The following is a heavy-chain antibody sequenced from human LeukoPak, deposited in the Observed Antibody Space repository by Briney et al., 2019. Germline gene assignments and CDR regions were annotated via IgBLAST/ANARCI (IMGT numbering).Heavy chain of an antibody. J-gene: IGHJ4*02. CDR1: GYTFTGYY. CDR3: ARGGEWYYDSSTYRLFDY. Sequence: ASVKVSCKASGYTFTGYYMHWVRQAPGQGLEWMGWINPNSGGTNYAQKFQGRVTMTRDTSISTAYMELSRLRSDDTAVYYCARGGEWYYDSSTYRLFDYWGQGTLVTVSS. CDR2: INPNSGGT. V-gene: IGHV1-2*02. D-gene: IGHD3-22*01.